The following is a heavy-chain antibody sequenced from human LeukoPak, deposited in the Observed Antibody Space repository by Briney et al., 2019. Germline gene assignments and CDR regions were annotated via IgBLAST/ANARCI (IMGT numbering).Heavy chain of an antibody. D-gene: IGHD1-1*01. J-gene: IGHJ4*02. V-gene: IGHV3-9*01. Sequence: SLRLSCAASGFTFDDYAMHWVRQGPGKGLEWVSGISWNSGSIGYADSVKGRFTISRDNAKNSLYLQMNSLRAEDTALYYCAKESGGTTGTTGYFDYWGQGTLVTVSS. CDR2: ISWNSGSI. CDR3: AKESGGTTGTTGYFDY. CDR1: GFTFDDYA.